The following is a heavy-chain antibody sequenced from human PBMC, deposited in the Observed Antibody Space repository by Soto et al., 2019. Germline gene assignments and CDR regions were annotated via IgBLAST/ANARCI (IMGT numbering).Heavy chain of an antibody. V-gene: IGHV1-8*01. Sequence: DSVKGSCKASGYTFTSYDINWVRQATGQGLEWMGWMNPNSGNTGYAQKFQGRVTMTRNTSISTAYMELSSLRSEDTAVYYCARFVLVFLEAPYWFDPWGQGTSAPGYS. CDR1: GYTFTSYD. D-gene: IGHD3-3*01. CDR2: MNPNSGNT. CDR3: ARFVLVFLEAPYWFDP. J-gene: IGHJ5*02.